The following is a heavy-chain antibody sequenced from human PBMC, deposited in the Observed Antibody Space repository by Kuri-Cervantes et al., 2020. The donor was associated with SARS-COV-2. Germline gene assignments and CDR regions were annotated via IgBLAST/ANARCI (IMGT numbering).Heavy chain of an antibody. CDR1: GYTFTSYD. D-gene: IGHD2-15*01. Sequence: ASVKVSCKAAGYTFTSYDINWVRQATGQGLEWMGWMNPNSGNTGYAQKFQGRVTMTRNTSISTAYMELSSLRSEDTAVYYCATATGYCSGGSCYPFDYWGQGTPVTVSS. CDR3: ATATGYCSGGSCYPFDY. CDR2: MNPNSGNT. J-gene: IGHJ4*02. V-gene: IGHV1-8*01.